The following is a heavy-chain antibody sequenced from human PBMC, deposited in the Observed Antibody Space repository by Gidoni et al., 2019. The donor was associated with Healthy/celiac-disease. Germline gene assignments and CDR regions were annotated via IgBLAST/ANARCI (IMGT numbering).Heavy chain of an antibody. V-gene: IGHV3-30-3*01. D-gene: IGHD3-10*01. Sequence: QVQLVESGGGVVQPVRSLRLSCAASGFTFSSYAMHWFRQAPGKGLEWVAVISYDGSNKYYADSVKGRFTISRDNSKNTLYLQMNSLRAEDTAVYYRARDGEYYGSGNYFDYWGQGTLVTVSS. CDR2: ISYDGSNK. CDR3: ARDGEYYGSGNYFDY. CDR1: GFTFSSYA. J-gene: IGHJ4*02.